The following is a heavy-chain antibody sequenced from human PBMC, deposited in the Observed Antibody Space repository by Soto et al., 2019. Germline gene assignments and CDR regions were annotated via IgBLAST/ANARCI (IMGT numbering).Heavy chain of an antibody. CDR1: GFTFSSYA. D-gene: IGHD6-19*01. V-gene: IGHV3-30-3*01. J-gene: IGHJ3*02. CDR3: ARPSGAVAGITDAFDI. Sequence: GGSLRLSCAASGFTFSSYAMHWVRQAPGKGLEWVAVISYDGGNKYYADSVKGRFTISRDNSKNTLYLQMNSLRAEDTAVYYCARPSGAVAGITDAFDIWGQGTMVTVSS. CDR2: ISYDGGNK.